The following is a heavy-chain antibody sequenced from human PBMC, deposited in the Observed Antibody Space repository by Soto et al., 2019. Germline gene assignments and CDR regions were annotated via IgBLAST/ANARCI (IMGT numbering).Heavy chain of an antibody. CDR2: ISYDGRRK. CDR3: ARRSEAVNPRPSALDV. D-gene: IGHD2-2*01. J-gene: IGHJ6*02. CDR1: GFTFSFFD. V-gene: IGHV3-30*04. Sequence: QMQLVESGGGVVQPGTSLRLSCVGSGFTFSFFDLHWDRQATGKGVEWVSLISYDGRRKFYADSVKGRVTISRDNSKNTVSLQLNSLGVEDTAVYYCARRSEAVNPRPSALDVWGPGTTVTVSS.